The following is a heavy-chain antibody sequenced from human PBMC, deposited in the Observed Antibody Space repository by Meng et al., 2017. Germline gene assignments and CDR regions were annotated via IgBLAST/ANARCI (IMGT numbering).Heavy chain of an antibody. Sequence: GGSLRLSCKGSGYSFTSYWIGWVRQMPGKVLEWMGIIYPVDSDNRYSPSFQGQVTISADKSISTAYLHWSSLKASDTAMYYCARQAYYYDSSGYYFGPPYDAFDIWGQGTMVTVSS. V-gene: IGHV5-51*01. J-gene: IGHJ3*02. CDR2: IYPVDSDN. CDR1: GYSFTSYW. CDR3: ARQAYYYDSSGYYFGPPYDAFDI. D-gene: IGHD3-22*01.